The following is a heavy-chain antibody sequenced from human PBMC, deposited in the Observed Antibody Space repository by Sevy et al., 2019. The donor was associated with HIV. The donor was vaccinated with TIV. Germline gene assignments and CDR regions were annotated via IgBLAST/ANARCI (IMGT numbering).Heavy chain of an antibody. CDR2: INEDGAVK. Sequence: GGSLRLSCAASRFRFSNFWMSWVRQAPGKGLEWVANINEDGAVKYYADSVKGRFIISRDTANDSLYVQMFSLRAEDTAVYYCAKIGKRGWDFDSWGQGTRVTVSS. CDR1: RFRFSNFW. V-gene: IGHV3-7*01. CDR3: AKIGKRGWDFDS. D-gene: IGHD6-19*01. J-gene: IGHJ4*02.